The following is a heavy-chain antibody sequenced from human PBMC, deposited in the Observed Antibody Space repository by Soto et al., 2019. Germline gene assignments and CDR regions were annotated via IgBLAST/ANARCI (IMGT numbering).Heavy chain of an antibody. Sequence: QVQLVQSGAEVKKPGASVKVSCKASGYTFTSYAMHWVRQAPGQRLEWMGWINAGNGNTKYSQKFQGRVTITRDTSASTAYMELGSLSSEDTAVYYCASSYSNSALIDSYYYGMDVWGQGPTVTVSS. D-gene: IGHD4-4*01. CDR1: GYTFTSYA. CDR2: INAGNGNT. CDR3: ASSYSNSALIDSYYYGMDV. J-gene: IGHJ6*02. V-gene: IGHV1-3*01.